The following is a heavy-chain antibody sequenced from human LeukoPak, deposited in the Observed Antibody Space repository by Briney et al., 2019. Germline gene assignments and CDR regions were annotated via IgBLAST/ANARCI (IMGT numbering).Heavy chain of an antibody. CDR1: GFTFSSYW. CDR2: ISTGGYTT. V-gene: IGHV3-74*01. J-gene: IGHJ4*02. Sequence: GGSLRLSCAASGFTFSSYWMSWVRQAPGKGLVWASRISTGGYTTDYADFVQGRFTASRDNTKNTWSLEMNSLRAEDTAAYYCVVGGSPGYWGQGTLVTVSS. D-gene: IGHD2-15*01. CDR3: VVGGSPGY.